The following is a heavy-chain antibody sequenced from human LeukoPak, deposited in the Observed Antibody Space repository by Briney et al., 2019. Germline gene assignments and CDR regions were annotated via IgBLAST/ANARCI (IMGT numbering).Heavy chain of an antibody. CDR3: AKGGDRMVFWFDP. Sequence: GESLTLSCTVSGFTFSSYAKSWIRQAQGKGLEWVSAISGSGGSTYYEDPVMGRLTISRDNSKNTLYLQMNSLTAEDTAVYYCAKGGDRMVFWFDPWGQGTLVTVSS. CDR2: ISGSGGST. V-gene: IGHV3-23*01. CDR1: GFTFSSYA. J-gene: IGHJ5*02. D-gene: IGHD2-8*01.